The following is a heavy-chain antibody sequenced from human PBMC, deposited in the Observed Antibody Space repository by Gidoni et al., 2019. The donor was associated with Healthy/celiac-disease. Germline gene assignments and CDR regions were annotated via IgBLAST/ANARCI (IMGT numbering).Heavy chain of an antibody. J-gene: IGHJ4*02. D-gene: IGHD3-22*01. V-gene: IGHV3-30*18. CDR1: SSYG. CDR3: AKDYYDSSGYLDY. Sequence: SSYGMHWVRQAPGKGLEWVAVISYDGSNKYYADSVKGRFTISRDNSKNTLYLQMNSLRAEDTAVYYCAKDYYDSSGYLDYWGQGTLVTVSS. CDR2: ISYDGSNK.